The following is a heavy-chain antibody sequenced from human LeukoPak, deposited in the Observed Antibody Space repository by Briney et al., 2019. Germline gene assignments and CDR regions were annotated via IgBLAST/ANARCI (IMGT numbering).Heavy chain of an antibody. V-gene: IGHV4-59*05. Sequence: SETLSLTCSVSGGSISSDYWNWIRQPPGKGLEWIGSIYYSGSTYYNPSLKSRVTISVDTSKNQFSLKLSSVTAADTAVYYCARQLGYCSSTSCYADKVDYWGQGTLVTVSS. J-gene: IGHJ4*02. CDR3: ARQLGYCSSTSCYADKVDY. CDR1: GGSISSDY. D-gene: IGHD2-2*01. CDR2: IYYSGST.